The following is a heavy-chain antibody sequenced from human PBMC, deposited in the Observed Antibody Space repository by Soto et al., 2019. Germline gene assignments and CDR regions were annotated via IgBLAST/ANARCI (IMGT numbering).Heavy chain of an antibody. CDR2: ISAYNGNT. D-gene: IGHD6-13*01. CDR3: VIAAAGTFDY. V-gene: IGHV1-18*01. CDR1: GYTFTSYV. Sequence: ASVKVSCKASGYTFTSYVISWVRQAPGQGLEWMGWISAYNGNTNYAQKLQGRVTMTTDTSTSTAYMELRSLRSDDTAVYYCVIAAAGTFDYWGQGTLVTVSS. J-gene: IGHJ4*02.